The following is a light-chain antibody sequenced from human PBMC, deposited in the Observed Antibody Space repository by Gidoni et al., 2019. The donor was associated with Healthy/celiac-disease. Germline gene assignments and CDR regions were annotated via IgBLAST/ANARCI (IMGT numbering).Light chain of an antibody. V-gene: IGKV2-28*01. CDR3: MQALQTPWT. Sequence: IVMTQSPLSLPVTPGEPASISCRSSQSLLHSNGYNSLDWYLQKPGQSPQLLIYLGSNRASGVPDRFSGSGSGTDFTLKISRVEAEDVGVYYCMQALQTPWTFGQGTKVEIK. CDR1: QSLLHSNGYNS. CDR2: LGS. J-gene: IGKJ1*01.